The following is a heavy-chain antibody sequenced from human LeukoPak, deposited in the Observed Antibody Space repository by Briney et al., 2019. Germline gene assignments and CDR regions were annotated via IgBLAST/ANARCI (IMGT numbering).Heavy chain of an antibody. CDR3: AKARFAPSNYYFYSDMDV. Sequence: GGSLRLSCAASGFTFGSYAMSWVRQAPGKGLEWVSAISGTGGSTYYADSVKGRFTISRDNSKNTLYLQMNSLRAEDTALYYCAKARFAPSNYYFYSDMDVWGQGTTVTVSS. CDR1: GFTFGSYA. CDR2: ISGTGGST. V-gene: IGHV3-23*01. D-gene: IGHD3-10*01. J-gene: IGHJ6*02.